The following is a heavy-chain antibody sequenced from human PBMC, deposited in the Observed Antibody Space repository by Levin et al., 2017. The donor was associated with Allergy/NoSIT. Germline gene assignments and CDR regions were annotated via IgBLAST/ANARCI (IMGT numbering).Heavy chain of an antibody. CDR2: IRSKAYGGTT. CDR3: TRDCSGGSCVGGYFDY. Sequence: GGSLRLSCTASGFTFGDYAMSWFRQAPGKGLEWVGFIRSKAYGGTTEYAASVKGRFTISRDDSKSIAYLQMNSLKTEDTAVYYCTRDCSGGSCVGGYFDYWGQGTLVTVSS. D-gene: IGHD2-15*01. J-gene: IGHJ4*02. V-gene: IGHV3-49*03. CDR1: GFTFGDYA.